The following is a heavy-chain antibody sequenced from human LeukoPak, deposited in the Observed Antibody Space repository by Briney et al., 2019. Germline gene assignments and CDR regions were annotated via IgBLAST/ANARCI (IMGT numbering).Heavy chain of an antibody. J-gene: IGHJ6*03. D-gene: IGHD3-16*01. CDR2: IYYSGST. CDR3: ARRGKFNYYYYYYMDV. Sequence: SETLSLTCTVSGGSISSYYWSWIRQPPGKGLEWIGYIYYSGSTNYNPSLKSRVTISVDTSKNQFSLKLSSVTAADTAVYYCARRGKFNYYYYYYMDVWGKGTTVTISS. V-gene: IGHV4-59*12. CDR1: GGSISSYY.